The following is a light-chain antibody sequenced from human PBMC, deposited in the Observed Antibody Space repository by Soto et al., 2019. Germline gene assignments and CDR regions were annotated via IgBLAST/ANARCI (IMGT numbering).Light chain of an antibody. CDR1: QSISSY. Sequence: DIQMTQSPSSLSASVGDRVTITCRASQSISSYLNWYQQKPGKAPKLLIYAASSLQSGVPSRFSGSGSGTDFTLTISSLQHEDFATYSCQQSYSTPQTLGQGPKVDI. J-gene: IGKJ1*01. CDR3: QQSYSTPQT. V-gene: IGKV1-39*01. CDR2: AAS.